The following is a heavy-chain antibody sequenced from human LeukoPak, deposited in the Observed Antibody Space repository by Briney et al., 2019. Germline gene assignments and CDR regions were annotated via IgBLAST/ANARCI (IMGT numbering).Heavy chain of an antibody. V-gene: IGHV3-33*08. D-gene: IGHD1-26*01. J-gene: IGHJ3*02. CDR1: GFSFSNNA. CDR3: ARDGRSGTSNPAFDI. CDR2: MWHDGSHE. Sequence: GGSLRLSCSASGFSFSNNAMHWVRQAPGKGLEWVALMWHDGSHESYADSVKGRFTISRDNSKNTLYLQMNSLRDEDTALYHCARDGRSGTSNPAFDIWGQGTMVTVS.